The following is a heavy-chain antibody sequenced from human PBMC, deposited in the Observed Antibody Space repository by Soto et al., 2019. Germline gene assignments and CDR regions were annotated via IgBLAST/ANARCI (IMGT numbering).Heavy chain of an antibody. CDR3: ARDTVLPPSHPFDY. CDR1: GFIFTSYC. D-gene: IGHD3-10*01. CDR2: IKQDGSEK. Sequence: SLRLSCSSSGFIFTSYCISWVRQAPGKGLEWVANIKQDGSEKYYVDSVKGRFTISRDNAKNSLYLQMNSLRAEDTAVYYCARDTVLPPSHPFDYWGRGTLVTVSS. J-gene: IGHJ4*02. V-gene: IGHV3-7*03.